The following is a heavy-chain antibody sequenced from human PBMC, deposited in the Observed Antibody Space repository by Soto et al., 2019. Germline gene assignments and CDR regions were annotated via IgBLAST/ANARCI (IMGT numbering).Heavy chain of an antibody. J-gene: IGHJ3*02. Sequence: EVQLLESGGGLVQPGGSLRLSCAASGFTFSSYAMSWVRQAPGKGLEWVSAISGSGGSTYYADSVKGRFTISRDNSKNTLYLQMNSLSAEDTAVYYCAKDLPAAYDYIWGSYRYQPHDAFDIWGQATMVTVSS. D-gene: IGHD3-16*02. CDR2: ISGSGGST. V-gene: IGHV3-23*01. CDR3: AKDLPAAYDYIWGSYRYQPHDAFDI. CDR1: GFTFSSYA.